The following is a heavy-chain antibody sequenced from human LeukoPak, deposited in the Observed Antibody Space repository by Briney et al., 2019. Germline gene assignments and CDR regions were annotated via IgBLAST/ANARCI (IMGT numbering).Heavy chain of an antibody. CDR2: INTDGSST. Sequence: PGGSLRLSCAASGFTFSTYWMHWVRQPPGKGLVWVSRINTDGSSTNYADSVKGRFTISRDNAKKTLYLQMNGLRAEDTAVYYCARDGRVAADYWGQGTLVTVSS. J-gene: IGHJ4*02. D-gene: IGHD2-15*01. CDR1: GFTFSTYW. CDR3: ARDGRVAADY. V-gene: IGHV3-74*01.